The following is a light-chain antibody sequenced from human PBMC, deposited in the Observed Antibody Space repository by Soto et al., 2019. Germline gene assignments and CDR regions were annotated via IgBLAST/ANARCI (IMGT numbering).Light chain of an antibody. J-gene: IGKJ5*01. V-gene: IGKV3-20*01. CDR1: QSVTGSY. Sequence: EIVLTQSPGTLSLSPEERATLSCSAAQSVTGSYLAWYQQNTGQAPRLLGYGASSRATGVPDGFSSSGAGTSFTLTTNRLEPEDFSLYYCQQYGGSPIAFGLGTRLEIK. CDR3: QQYGGSPIA. CDR2: GAS.